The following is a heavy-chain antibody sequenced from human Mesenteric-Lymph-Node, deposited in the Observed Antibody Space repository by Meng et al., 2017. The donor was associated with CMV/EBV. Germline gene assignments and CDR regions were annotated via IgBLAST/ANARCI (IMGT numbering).Heavy chain of an antibody. V-gene: IGHV5-51*01. CDR1: GYYFTSYW. D-gene: IGHD3-16*01. CDR2: INPGDSEA. Sequence: GASLNISWKGSGYYFTSYWIAVVRQMPGKGLEWMGIINPGDSEATYSPSFQGQVTFSADESVNTAYLQWNSLKASDTAMYYCARQDRGGLFDYWGQGTLVTVSS. CDR3: ARQDRGGLFDY. J-gene: IGHJ4*02.